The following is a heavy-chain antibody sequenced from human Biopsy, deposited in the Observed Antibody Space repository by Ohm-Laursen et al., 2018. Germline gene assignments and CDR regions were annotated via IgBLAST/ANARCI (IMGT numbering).Heavy chain of an antibody. CDR3: ALGGGSYVNFDY. CDR2: FRFEDRT. V-gene: IGHV4-59*01. D-gene: IGHD1-26*01. J-gene: IGHJ4*02. Sequence: GTLSFTCVVSGGSISNYFWTWIRQPPGKGLEWIGYFRFEDRTSYNSSLKSRVTISADTSKNKFSLRLSSVTAADTAVYYCALGGGSYVNFDYWGQGTLVTVSS. CDR1: GGSISNYF.